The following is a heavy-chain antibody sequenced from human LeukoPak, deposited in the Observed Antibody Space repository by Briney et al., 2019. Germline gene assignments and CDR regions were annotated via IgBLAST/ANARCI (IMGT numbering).Heavy chain of an antibody. J-gene: IGHJ4*02. CDR3: ARESGAFSPFGF. V-gene: IGHV4-4*02. CDR1: GGSILTTNW. CDR2: VHLSGAS. Sequence: SETLSLTCAVSGGSILTTNWWSLVRQTPGKGLEWIGEVHLSGASNYNPSLKSRVSMSIGKSKNQLSLKLTSVTAADTAMYYCARESGAFSPFGFWGQGTLVTVSS. D-gene: IGHD1-26*01.